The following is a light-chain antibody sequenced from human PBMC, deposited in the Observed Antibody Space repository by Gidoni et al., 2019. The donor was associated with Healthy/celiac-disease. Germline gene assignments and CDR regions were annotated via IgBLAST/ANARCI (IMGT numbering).Light chain of an antibody. CDR2: KAS. CDR3: QQYNWT. J-gene: IGKJ1*01. Sequence: DIQMTQSPSTLSASVGDRVTITCRASQSIGTWLAWYQQKPGNAPKLLIYKASSLESGVPSRFSGSGSGIEFTLTISSLQPDDFATYYCQQYNWTFGQXTKVEVK. V-gene: IGKV1-5*03. CDR1: QSIGTW.